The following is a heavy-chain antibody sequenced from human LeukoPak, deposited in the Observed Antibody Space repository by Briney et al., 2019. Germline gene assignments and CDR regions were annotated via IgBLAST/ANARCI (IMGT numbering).Heavy chain of an antibody. Sequence: PGGSLRLSCVVSGLTFSSYAMSWVRQAPGKGLEWVSGISGSGGSTYYADSVKGRFTISRDNSKNTLYLQMNSLRAEDTAVYYCASLINIVVVIAILLAWFDPWGQGTLVTVSS. CDR1: GLTFSSYA. J-gene: IGHJ5*02. D-gene: IGHD2-21*01. CDR3: ASLINIVVVIAILLAWFDP. CDR2: ISGSGGST. V-gene: IGHV3-23*01.